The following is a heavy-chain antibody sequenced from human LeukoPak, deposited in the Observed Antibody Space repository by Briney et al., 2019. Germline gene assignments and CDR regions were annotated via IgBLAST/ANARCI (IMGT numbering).Heavy chain of an antibody. CDR3: ATKGGGYCSGSSCYIYDY. J-gene: IGHJ4*02. D-gene: IGHD2-2*02. CDR2: ISAYNDNT. CDR1: GYTFTTYG. Sequence: GASVKVSCKASGYTFTTYGVTWVRQAPGQGLEWMGWISAYNDNTNYAQKLQGRVTMTADTSTSTTYMELRSLRYDDTAVYYCATKGGGYCSGSSCYIYDYWGQGTLVTVSS. V-gene: IGHV1-18*01.